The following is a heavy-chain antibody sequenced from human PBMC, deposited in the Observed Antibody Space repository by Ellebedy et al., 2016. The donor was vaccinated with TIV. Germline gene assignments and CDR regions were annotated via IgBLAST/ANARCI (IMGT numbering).Heavy chain of an antibody. V-gene: IGHV1-2*04. Sequence: ASVKVSXKASRYTFTGYYMHWVRQAPGQGLEWMGWINPNSGGTNYAQKFQGWVTMTRDTSISTAYMELSRLRSDDTAVYYCARDPSPTSPPELDYWGQGTLVTVSS. J-gene: IGHJ4*02. CDR3: ARDPSPTSPPELDY. CDR1: RYTFTGYY. CDR2: INPNSGGT.